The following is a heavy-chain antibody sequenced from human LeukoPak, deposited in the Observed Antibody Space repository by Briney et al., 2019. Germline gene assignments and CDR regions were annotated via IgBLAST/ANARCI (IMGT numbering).Heavy chain of an antibody. Sequence: ASVKVSCKASGYTLTGYYMHWVRQAPGQGLEWMGWINPNSGGTNYAQKFQDRVIMTMDTSISTAYMEVSRLRSDDTAVYYCARSECSGGICFDAFDIWGQGTMVTVSS. CDR3: ARSECSGGICFDAFDI. D-gene: IGHD2-15*01. CDR2: INPNSGGT. CDR1: GYTLTGYY. J-gene: IGHJ3*02. V-gene: IGHV1-2*02.